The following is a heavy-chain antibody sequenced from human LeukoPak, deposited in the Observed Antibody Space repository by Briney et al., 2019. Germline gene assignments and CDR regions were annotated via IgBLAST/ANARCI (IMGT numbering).Heavy chain of an antibody. J-gene: IGHJ6*03. CDR3: ARWGSGWYSDYYYYMDV. D-gene: IGHD6-19*01. V-gene: IGHV1-18*01. Sequence: ASVKVTCKASGYTFTSYGISWVRQPPAQGLEWMGWISAYNGNTNYAQKLQGRVTMTTDTSTSTAYMELRSLRSDDTAVYYCARWGSGWYSDYYYYMDVWGKGTTVTISS. CDR2: ISAYNGNT. CDR1: GYTFTSYG.